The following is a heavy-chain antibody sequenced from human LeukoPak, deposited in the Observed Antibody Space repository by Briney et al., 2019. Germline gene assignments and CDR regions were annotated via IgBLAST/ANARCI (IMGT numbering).Heavy chain of an antibody. CDR3: ARERKTYYYDSSGYPLGFDP. D-gene: IGHD3-22*01. V-gene: IGHV1-69*04. J-gene: IGHJ5*02. CDR1: GGTFSSYT. Sequence: GPSVKVSCKASGGTFSSYTISWVRQAPGQGLEWMGRIIPILGIANYAQKFQGRVTITADKSTSTAYMELSSLRSEDTAVYYCARERKTYYYDSSGYPLGFDPWGQGTLVTVSS. CDR2: IIPILGIA.